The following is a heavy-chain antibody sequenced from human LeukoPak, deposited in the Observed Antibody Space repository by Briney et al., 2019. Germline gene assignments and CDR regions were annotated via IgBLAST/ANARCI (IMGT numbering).Heavy chain of an antibody. CDR2: IRVYNGNT. CDR1: GYTFTSYG. V-gene: IGHV1-18*01. CDR3: ARSVLQSSEIDY. Sequence: GASVKVSCKASGYTFTSYGITWVRRAHGQGLEWLGWIRVYNGNTNYAKNFQDRVTMTTDTSTNTAYMELSSLRFDDTAVYYCARSVLQSSEIDYWGQGTPVTVSS. D-gene: IGHD3-10*01. J-gene: IGHJ4*02.